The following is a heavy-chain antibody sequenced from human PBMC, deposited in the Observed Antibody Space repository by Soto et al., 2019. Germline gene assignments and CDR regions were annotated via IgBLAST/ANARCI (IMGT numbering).Heavy chain of an antibody. CDR2: VDPNGGGS. D-gene: IGHD4-17*01. CDR3: ATWVDYGDFEGFDI. V-gene: IGHV1-2*04. CDR1: GYSFTDYK. Sequence: ASVKVSCKTSGYSFTDYKLHWVRQAPGQGLEWMGWVDPNGGGSNSAQKFQGSVTMTWGTSITTAYLDLTRLTTNDTATYFCATWVDYGDFEGFDIWG. J-gene: IGHJ3*02.